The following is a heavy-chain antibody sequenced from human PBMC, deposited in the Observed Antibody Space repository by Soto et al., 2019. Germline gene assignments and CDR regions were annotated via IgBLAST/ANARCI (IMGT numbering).Heavy chain of an antibody. Sequence: QVQLMQSGAEVKKPGSSVKVSCKASGGTFSSYAISWVRQAPGQGLEWMGGITPIFGTTKYAQKFRGRVTITADVSTTTAYMELSSLRSEDTAVYYCARRRFSGTYYFDYWGQGTLVTVSS. J-gene: IGHJ4*02. CDR1: GGTFSSYA. CDR3: ARRRFSGTYYFDY. CDR2: ITPIFGTT. D-gene: IGHD1-26*01. V-gene: IGHV1-69*01.